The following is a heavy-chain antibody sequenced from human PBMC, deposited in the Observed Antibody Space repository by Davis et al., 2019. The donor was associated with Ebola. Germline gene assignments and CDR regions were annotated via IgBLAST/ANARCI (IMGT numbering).Heavy chain of an antibody. Sequence: MPSETLSLTCSVSGDYIGSYYWSWIRPPPAKALEWIGHVDDIGSTRETNYNPSLKRRVTMSADTSRNEFSLKLKSVTTADTATYYCSKGSYSVFEAWFATWGQGTLVTVSS. CDR1: GDYIGSYY. CDR2: VDDIGSTRET. J-gene: IGHJ5*02. CDR3: SKGSYSVFEAWFAT. V-gene: IGHV4-59*01. D-gene: IGHD5/OR15-5a*01.